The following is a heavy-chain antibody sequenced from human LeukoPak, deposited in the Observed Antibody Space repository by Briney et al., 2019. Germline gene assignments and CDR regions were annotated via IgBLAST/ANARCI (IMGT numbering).Heavy chain of an antibody. CDR3: ARLLGGSYSNYFDY. V-gene: IGHV1-2*02. CDR2: INPNSGGT. D-gene: IGHD1-26*01. J-gene: IGHJ4*02. Sequence: ASVKVSCKAPGYTFTGYYMHWVRQAPGQGLEWMGWINPNSGGTNYAQKFQGRVTMTRDTSISTAYMELSRLRSDDTAVYYCARLLGGSYSNYFDYWGQGTLVTVSS. CDR1: GYTFTGYY.